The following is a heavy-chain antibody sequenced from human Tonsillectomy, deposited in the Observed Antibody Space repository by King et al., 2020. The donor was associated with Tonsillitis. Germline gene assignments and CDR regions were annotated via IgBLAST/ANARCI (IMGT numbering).Heavy chain of an antibody. D-gene: IGHD3-22*01. CDR1: GFTFSSYS. CDR3: VRVRDYYDSSGYFRYLDL. CDR2: ISTSGSYI. V-gene: IGHV3-21*01. J-gene: IGHJ2*01. Sequence: EQLVQSGGGLVKPGGSLRLSCAASGFTFSSYSMNWVRQAPGKGLEWVSSISTSGSYIYYTDSLKGRFIISRDNARNSLYLQMNSLRAEDTAVYFCVRVRDYYDSSGYFRYLDLWGRGTLVTVSS.